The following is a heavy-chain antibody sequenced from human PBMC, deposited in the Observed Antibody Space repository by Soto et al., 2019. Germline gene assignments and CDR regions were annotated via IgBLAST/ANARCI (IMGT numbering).Heavy chain of an antibody. Sequence: LRLSCAASGFPFSDYYMSWIRQAPGKGLEWVSHITNSGSTKYYADSVKGRFTISRDNAKNSLFLQMNSLRAEDTAVYYCARTLAARFDYWGQGTPVTVSS. V-gene: IGHV3-11*01. CDR3: ARTLAARFDY. CDR1: GFPFSDYY. CDR2: ITNSGSTK. D-gene: IGHD6-6*01. J-gene: IGHJ4*02.